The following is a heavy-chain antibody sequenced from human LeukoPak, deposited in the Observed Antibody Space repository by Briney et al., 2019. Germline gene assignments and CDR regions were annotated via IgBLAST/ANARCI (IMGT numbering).Heavy chain of an antibody. CDR2: ISAYNGNT. D-gene: IGHD3-10*01. Sequence: ASVKVSCKASGYTFTSYGISWVRQAPGQGLEWVGWISAYNGNTNYAQKLQGRVTMTTDTSTSTAYMELRSLRSDDTAVYYCARVGITMVRGVTDWFDPWGQGTLVTVSS. J-gene: IGHJ5*02. V-gene: IGHV1-18*01. CDR1: GYTFTSYG. CDR3: ARVGITMVRGVTDWFDP.